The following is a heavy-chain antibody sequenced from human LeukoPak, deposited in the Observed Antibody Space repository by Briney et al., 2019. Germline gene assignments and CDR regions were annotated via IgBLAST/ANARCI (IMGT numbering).Heavy chain of an antibody. D-gene: IGHD3-22*01. V-gene: IGHV3-23*01. CDR1: GFTFTNYA. CDR2: ISCSGGSR. J-gene: IGHJ4*02. Sequence: PGGSLRLSCAASGFTFTNYAMSWVRQAPGKGLEWVSAISCSGGSRYYADSVKGRFTISRDSSKNTLYLQMNSLRAEDTAVYYCAKSQEDDSSGYYYSNFDYWGQGTLVTVSS. CDR3: AKSQEDDSSGYYYSNFDY.